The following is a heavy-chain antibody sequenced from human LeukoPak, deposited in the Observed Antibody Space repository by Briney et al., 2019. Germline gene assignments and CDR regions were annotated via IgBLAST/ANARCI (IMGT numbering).Heavy chain of an antibody. Sequence: PSETLSLTCAVYGGSFSGYYWSWIRQPPGKGLEWIGEINHSGSTNYNPSPKSRVTISVDTSKNQFSLKLSSVTAADTAVYYCARGRGAWGAAALLHYGMDVWGKGTTVTVSS. CDR1: GGSFSGYY. D-gene: IGHD6-13*01. J-gene: IGHJ6*04. CDR3: ARGRGAWGAAALLHYGMDV. V-gene: IGHV4-34*01. CDR2: INHSGST.